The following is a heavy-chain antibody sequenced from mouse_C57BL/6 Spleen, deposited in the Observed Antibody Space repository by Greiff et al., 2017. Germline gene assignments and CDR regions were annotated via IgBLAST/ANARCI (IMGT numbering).Heavy chain of an antibody. CDR2: IYPGDGAT. Sequence: QVQLQQSGPELVKPGASVKISCKASGYAFSSSWMNWVKQRPGKGLEWIGRIYPGDGATNYNGKFKGKATLTADKSSSTAYMQLSSLTSEDSAVYFCARGLRYAMDYWGQGTSVTVSS. D-gene: IGHD3-2*02. CDR1: GYAFSSSW. CDR3: ARGLRYAMDY. J-gene: IGHJ4*01. V-gene: IGHV1-82*01.